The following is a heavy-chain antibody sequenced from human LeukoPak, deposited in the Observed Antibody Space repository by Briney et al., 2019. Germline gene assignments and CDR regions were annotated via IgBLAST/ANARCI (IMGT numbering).Heavy chain of an antibody. Sequence: GGSLRLSCAASGFTFSNAWMSWVRQAPGKGLEWVGRIKSKTEGGTTDYAAPVKGRFTISRDDSKNTLYLQMNSLKTEDTAVYYCTTLQGTMVRGVIITHFDYWGQGTLVTVSS. V-gene: IGHV3-15*01. J-gene: IGHJ4*02. CDR2: IKSKTEGGTT. D-gene: IGHD3-10*01. CDR3: TTLQGTMVRGVIITHFDY. CDR1: GFTFSNAW.